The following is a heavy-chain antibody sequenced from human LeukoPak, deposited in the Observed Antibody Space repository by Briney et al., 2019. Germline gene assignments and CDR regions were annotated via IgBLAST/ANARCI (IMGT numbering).Heavy chain of an antibody. V-gene: IGHV1-8*01. D-gene: IGHD3-10*01. CDR1: GYTFTSYG. Sequence: GASVKVSCKASGYTFTSYGINWVRQATGQGLEWMGWMNPNSANTGYAQKFQGRVTMTRDTSISTAYMELSSLTSEDTAVYYCARGPSYGSGSYNIYGIDYWGQGTLVTVSS. J-gene: IGHJ4*02. CDR2: MNPNSANT. CDR3: ARGPSYGSGSYNIYGIDY.